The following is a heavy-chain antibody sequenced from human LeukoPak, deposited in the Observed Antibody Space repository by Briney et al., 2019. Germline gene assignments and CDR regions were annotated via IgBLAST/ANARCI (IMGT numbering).Heavy chain of an antibody. D-gene: IGHD3-16*01. CDR3: TRGAGWLIDY. CDR1: GGSISNYY. V-gene: IGHV4-59*01. J-gene: IGHJ4*02. Sequence: PSETLSLTCTVSGGSISNYYWSWIRQSPGKGLEWIGYIYYTGNTNYNPSLESRVIISVDTSKNQFSLKLNSVTTADTAVYYCTRGAGWLIDYWGQGILVTVSS. CDR2: IYYTGNT.